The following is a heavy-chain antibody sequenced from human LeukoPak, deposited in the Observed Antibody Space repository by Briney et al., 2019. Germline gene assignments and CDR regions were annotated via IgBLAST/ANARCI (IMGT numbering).Heavy chain of an antibody. CDR1: GFTFSSYA. CDR2: IKQDGSEK. V-gene: IGHV3-7*01. Sequence: GGSLRLSCAASGFTFSSYAMHWVRQAPGKGLEWVANIKQDGSEKYYVDSVKGRFTISRDNAKNSLYLQMNSLRAEDTAVYYCAREMQFYYDFWSGYYTGYYYYGMDVWGQGTTVTVSS. J-gene: IGHJ6*02. D-gene: IGHD3-3*01. CDR3: AREMQFYYDFWSGYYTGYYYYGMDV.